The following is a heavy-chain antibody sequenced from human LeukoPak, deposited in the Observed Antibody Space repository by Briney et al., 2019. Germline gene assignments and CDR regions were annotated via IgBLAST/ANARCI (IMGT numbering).Heavy chain of an antibody. CDR3: ANSDYGDYGWFAFDI. J-gene: IGHJ3*02. Sequence: PRGSLRLSCAASGFTFSSYEMNWVRQAPGKGLEWVSYISSSGSTIYYADSVKGRFTISRDNSKNTLYLQMNSLRAEDTAVYYCANSDYGDYGWFAFDIWGQGTMVTVSS. V-gene: IGHV3-48*03. D-gene: IGHD4-17*01. CDR1: GFTFSSYE. CDR2: ISSSGSTI.